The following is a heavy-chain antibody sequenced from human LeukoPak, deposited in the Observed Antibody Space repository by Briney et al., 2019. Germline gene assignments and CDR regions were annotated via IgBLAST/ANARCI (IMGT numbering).Heavy chain of an antibody. CDR1: GFTFSSHW. V-gene: IGHV3-74*01. CDR2: INSDGSST. Sequence: GGSLRLSCAASGFTFSSHWMHWVRQAPGKGLVWVSRINSDGSSTSYADSVKGRFTISRDNAKNTLYLQMNSLRAEDTAVYYCARARFWAGVVISDWFDPWGQGTLVTVSS. J-gene: IGHJ5*02. CDR3: ARARFWAGVVISDWFDP. D-gene: IGHD3-3*01.